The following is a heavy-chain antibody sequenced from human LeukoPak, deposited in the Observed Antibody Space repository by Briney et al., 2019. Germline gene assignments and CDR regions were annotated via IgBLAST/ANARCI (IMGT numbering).Heavy chain of an antibody. CDR1: GFVFSASY. CDR3: VRGGTYWTVS. J-gene: IGHJ5*01. CDR2: IKPDGSEK. V-gene: IGHV3-7*01. Sequence: GGSLRLSCAASGFVFSASYMSWVRKAPGKGLEWVATIKPDGSEKYHVDSVSGRFTISRDNTNDSLFLQMNSLRVDDTAVYYCVRGGTYWTVSWGQGTLVTVSS.